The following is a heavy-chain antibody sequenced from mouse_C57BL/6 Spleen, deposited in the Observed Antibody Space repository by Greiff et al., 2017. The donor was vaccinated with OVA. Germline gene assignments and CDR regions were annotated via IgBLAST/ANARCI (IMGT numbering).Heavy chain of an antibody. CDR1: GFTFSSYT. CDR3: ARQTGTGYLDY. J-gene: IGHJ2*01. Sequence: EVQGVESGGGLVKPGGSLKLSCAASGFTFSSYTMSWVRQTPEKRLEWVATISGGGGNTYYPDSVKGRFTISRDNAKNTLYLQMSSLRSEDTALYYCARQTGTGYLDYWGQGTTLTVSS. D-gene: IGHD4-1*01. V-gene: IGHV5-9*01. CDR2: ISGGGGNT.